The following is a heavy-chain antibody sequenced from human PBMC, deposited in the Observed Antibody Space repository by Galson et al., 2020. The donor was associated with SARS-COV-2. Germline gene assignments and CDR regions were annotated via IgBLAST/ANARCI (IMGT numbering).Heavy chain of an antibody. CDR1: GGSISSGSYY. CDR2: IYTSGST. CDR3: ARDMGGPTDY. Sequence: SETLSLTCTVSGGSISSGSYYWSWIRQPAGKGLEWIGRIYTSGSTNYNPSLKSRVTISVDTSKNQFSLKLSSVTAADTAMYYCARDMGGPTDYWGQGTLVTVSS. V-gene: IGHV4-61*02. J-gene: IGHJ4*02. D-gene: IGHD3-16*01.